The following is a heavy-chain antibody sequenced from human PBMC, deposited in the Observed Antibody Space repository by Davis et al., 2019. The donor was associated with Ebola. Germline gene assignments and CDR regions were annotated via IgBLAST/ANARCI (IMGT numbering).Heavy chain of an antibody. CDR3: ARVSSREYCSSTSCFDF. CDR1: GYTFTTYN. Sequence: ASVKVSCKASGYTFTTYNINWLRQAPGQGLEWVGWSNTYNGNTNYAPDFQGRVTITTDTSTITAYMDLGNLDFDDTAVYYCARVSSREYCSSTSCFDFWGQGTLVTVSS. CDR2: SNTYNGNT. D-gene: IGHD2-2*01. J-gene: IGHJ4*03. V-gene: IGHV1-18*04.